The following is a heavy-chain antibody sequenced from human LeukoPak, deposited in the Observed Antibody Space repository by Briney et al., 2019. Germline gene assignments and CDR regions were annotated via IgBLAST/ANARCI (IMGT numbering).Heavy chain of an antibody. D-gene: IGHD6-13*01. CDR3: SKIATAGTEDGMDV. Sequence: PGRSLRLSCAASGFTLDDYAMHCARQAPGKGLGWVLGISWSTGSIGYADSVKARFTICRDNAKNSVYLQSNSVRAEDTALYYWSKIATAGTEDGMDVWGQGTTVTVSS. CDR2: ISWSTGSI. V-gene: IGHV3-9*01. J-gene: IGHJ6*02. CDR1: GFTLDDYA.